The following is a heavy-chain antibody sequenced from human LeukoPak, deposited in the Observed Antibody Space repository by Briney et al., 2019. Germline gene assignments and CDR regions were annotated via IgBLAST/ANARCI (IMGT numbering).Heavy chain of an antibody. D-gene: IGHD3-10*01. CDR2: ISGSGGST. J-gene: IGHJ4*02. CDR3: AKDITSEKDMVRGVIFSY. V-gene: IGHV3-23*01. CDR1: GFTFSNAW. Sequence: PGGSLRLSCAASGFTFSNAWMSWVRQAPGKGLEWVSAISGSGGSTYYADSVKGRFTISRDNSKNTLYLQMNSLRAEDTAVHYCAKDITSEKDMVRGVIFSYWGQGTLVTVSS.